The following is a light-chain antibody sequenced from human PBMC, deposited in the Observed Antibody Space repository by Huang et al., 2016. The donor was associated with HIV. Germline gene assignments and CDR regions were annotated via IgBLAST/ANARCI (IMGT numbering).Light chain of an antibody. Sequence: DIVMTQSPDSLAVPLGERATINCKSGQSVLYSSNNKNYLAWYQQKPGQPPKLLIYWASTRESGVPDRFSGSGSGTDFTLTISSLQAEDVAVYYCQQYYSTPLTFGGGTKVEIK. V-gene: IGKV4-1*01. CDR3: QQYYSTPLT. CDR1: QSVLYSSNNKNY. J-gene: IGKJ4*01. CDR2: WAS.